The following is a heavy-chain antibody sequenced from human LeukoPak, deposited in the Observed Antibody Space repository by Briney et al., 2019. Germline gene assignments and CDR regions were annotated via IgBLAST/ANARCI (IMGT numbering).Heavy chain of an antibody. CDR2: IKHEGSGK. CDR3: AKWRWRQSEYED. D-gene: IGHD5-24*01. Sequence: GGSLRLSCEASGFSFSDHWMGWVRQAPGKGLECVANIKHEGSGKEYVDSVKGRFTISRDNAKNSVYLEMSSLRAEDTAVYYCAKWRWRQSEYEDWGQGTLVTVSS. J-gene: IGHJ4*02. V-gene: IGHV3-7*01. CDR1: GFSFSDHW.